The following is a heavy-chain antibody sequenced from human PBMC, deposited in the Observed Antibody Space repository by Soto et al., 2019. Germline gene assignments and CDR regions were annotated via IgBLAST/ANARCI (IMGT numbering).Heavy chain of an antibody. CDR2: IYYSGST. D-gene: IGHD6-13*01. CDR3: ARLTTFAAAGPTLCY. CDR1: GGSISSSSYY. Sequence: PSETLSLTCTVSGGSISSSSYYWGWIRQPPGKGLEWIGSIYYSGSTYYNPSLKSRVTISVDTSKNQFSLKLSSVTAADTAVYYCARLTTFAAAGPTLCYWGQGTLVTVSS. J-gene: IGHJ4*02. V-gene: IGHV4-39*01.